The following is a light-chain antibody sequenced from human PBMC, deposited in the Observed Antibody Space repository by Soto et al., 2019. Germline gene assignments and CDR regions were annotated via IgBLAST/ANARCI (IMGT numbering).Light chain of an antibody. V-gene: IGLV1-47*01. CDR1: TSNIEKFY. CDR2: RDN. J-gene: IGLJ2*01. CDR3: AAWDDSLRGVV. Sequence: QSVLTQPPSASATPGQRVTISCSGSTSNIEKFYVYWYQQRPGTAPKLLVYRDNQRPSGVPDRFSGSKSGTSASLAISGLRSDDEADYYCAAWDDSLRGVVFGGGTKLTVL.